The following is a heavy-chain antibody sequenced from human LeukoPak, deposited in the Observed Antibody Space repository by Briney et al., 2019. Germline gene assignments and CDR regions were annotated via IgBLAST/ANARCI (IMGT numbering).Heavy chain of an antibody. CDR2: IYYSGST. CDR1: GGSISSYY. D-gene: IGHD6-19*01. CDR3: AVSVAATRYYFDY. J-gene: IGHJ4*02. Sequence: SETLSLTCTVSGGSISSYYWSWIRQPPGKGLEWIGHIYYSGSTNYNPSLKSRVTISVDTSKNQFSLKLSSVTAADTAVYYCAVSVAATRYYFDYWGQGTLVTVSS. V-gene: IGHV4-59*08.